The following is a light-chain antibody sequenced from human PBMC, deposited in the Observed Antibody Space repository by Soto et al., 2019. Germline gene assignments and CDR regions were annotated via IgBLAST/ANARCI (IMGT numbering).Light chain of an antibody. J-gene: IGLJ1*01. Sequence: QSALTQPASVSGSPGQSITISCTGTSSDVGGYNYVSWYQQHPGKAPKLMIYEVSNRPSGVSNRFSGSKSGNTASLTISELQAEDEADYYCSSYTSSSTLGGYVFGTGTKLTVL. V-gene: IGLV2-14*01. CDR2: EVS. CDR3: SSYTSSSTLGGYV. CDR1: SSDVGGYNY.